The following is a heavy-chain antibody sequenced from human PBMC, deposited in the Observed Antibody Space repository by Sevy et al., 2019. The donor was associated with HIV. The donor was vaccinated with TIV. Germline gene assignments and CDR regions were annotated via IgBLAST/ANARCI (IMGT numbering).Heavy chain of an antibody. J-gene: IGHJ3*02. CDR2: INHSGST. CDR3: ARHCSSASCSHAFDI. V-gene: IGHV4-34*01. D-gene: IGHD2-2*01. CDR1: GGSFSGYY. Sequence: SETLSLTCAVYGGSFSGYYWSWIRQPPGKGLERIGEINHSGSTNYNPSLKSRVTISVDTSKNQFSLKLSSVTAADTAVYYCARHCSSASCSHAFDIWRQGTMVTVSS.